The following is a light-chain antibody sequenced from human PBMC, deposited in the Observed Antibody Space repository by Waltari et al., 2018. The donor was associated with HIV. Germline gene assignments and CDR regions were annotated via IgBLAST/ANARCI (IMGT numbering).Light chain of an antibody. Sequence: SYVLTQPPSVSVAPGATATISCGGNDLGRQSVHWYQQSPGQAPLLVIYDDSDRPSGIPERFTASKFGNTATLTISRVEAGDEADYYCQVWDSSSDQGVFGGGTKLTVL. J-gene: IGLJ2*01. CDR1: DLGRQS. V-gene: IGLV3-21*04. CDR3: QVWDSSSDQGV. CDR2: DDS.